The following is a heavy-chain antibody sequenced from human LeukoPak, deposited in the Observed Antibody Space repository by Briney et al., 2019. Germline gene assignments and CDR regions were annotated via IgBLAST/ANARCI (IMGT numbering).Heavy chain of an antibody. Sequence: PSETLSLTCTVSGGSISSGSYYWSWIRQPAGKGLEWIGRIYTSGSTNYNPSLKSRVTISVDTSKNQFSLKLSSVTAADTAVYYCASSTGYSSSWSQNTAPFDIWGQGTMVTVSS. J-gene: IGHJ3*02. V-gene: IGHV4-61*02. D-gene: IGHD6-13*01. CDR2: IYTSGST. CDR1: GGSISSGSYY. CDR3: ASSTGYSSSWSQNTAPFDI.